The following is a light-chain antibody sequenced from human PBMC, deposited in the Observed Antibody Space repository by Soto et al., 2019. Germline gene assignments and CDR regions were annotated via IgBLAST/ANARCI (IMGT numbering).Light chain of an antibody. CDR2: DVS. Sequence: QSALTQPVSVSGSPGQSITISCTGTSSDVGGYNYVSWYQQHPGKAPKLMIYDVSNRPSGVSNRFSGSKSGNTASLTISGLQAEDEADYYCSSYKSRSTLRCVFGPGPKVT. CDR3: SSYKSRSTLRCV. V-gene: IGLV2-14*01. CDR1: SSDVGGYNY. J-gene: IGLJ1*01.